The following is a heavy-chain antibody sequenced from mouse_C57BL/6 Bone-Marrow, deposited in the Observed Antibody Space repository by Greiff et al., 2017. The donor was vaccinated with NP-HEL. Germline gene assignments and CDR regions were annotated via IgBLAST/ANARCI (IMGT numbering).Heavy chain of an antibody. D-gene: IGHD1-1*01. J-gene: IGHJ1*03. CDR2: ILPSIGRT. V-gene: IGHV15-2*01. CDR1: DSEVFPIAY. Sequence: SGSELRSPGSSVKLSCKDFDSEVFPIAYMSWVRQKPGHGFEWIGGILPSIGRTIYGEKFEDKATWDADTLSNTAYLELNSLTSEDSAIYYCASLYYGSSYWYFDVWGTGTTVTVSS. CDR3: ASLYYGSSYWYFDV.